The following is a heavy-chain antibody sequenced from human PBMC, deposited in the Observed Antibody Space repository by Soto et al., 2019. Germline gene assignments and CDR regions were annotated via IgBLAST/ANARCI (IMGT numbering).Heavy chain of an antibody. J-gene: IGHJ5*02. CDR1: GGTFSSYT. CDR3: ARDEYGDYVWGTSCFDP. D-gene: IGHD4-17*01. Sequence: QVQLVQSGAEVKKPGSSVKVSCKASGGTFSSYTITWVRQAHGQGLEWMGGIIPILGIPNYAQQFQGRVTITADKSTSTAYMELSSLRSEDTAVYYCARDEYGDYVWGTSCFDPWGQGTLVTVSS. V-gene: IGHV1-69*08. CDR2: IIPILGIP.